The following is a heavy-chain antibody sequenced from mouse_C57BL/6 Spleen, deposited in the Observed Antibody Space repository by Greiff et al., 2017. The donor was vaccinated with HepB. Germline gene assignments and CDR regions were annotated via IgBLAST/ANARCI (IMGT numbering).Heavy chain of an antibody. V-gene: IGHV1-69*01. Sequence: QVQLQQPGAELVMPGASVKLSCKASGYTFTSYWMHWVKQRPGQGLEWIGEIDPSDSYTNYNQKFKGKSTLTVDKSSSTAYMQLSSLTSEDSAVYYCARSEGELGRGFAYWGQGTLVTVSA. CDR3: ARSEGELGRGFAY. D-gene: IGHD4-1*01. CDR2: IDPSDSYT. CDR1: GYTFTSYW. J-gene: IGHJ3*01.